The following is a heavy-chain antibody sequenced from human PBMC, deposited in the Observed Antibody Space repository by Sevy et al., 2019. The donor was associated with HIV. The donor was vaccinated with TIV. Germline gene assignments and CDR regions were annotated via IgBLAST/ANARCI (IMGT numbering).Heavy chain of an antibody. CDR3: ARGGGNGWYYFDY. J-gene: IGHJ4*02. Sequence: ASVKVSCKASGGIFRTNAFSWVRQAPGQGLEWMGGIIPVLGTVNYARKCQGRVTITADESTKTVYMVLSSLRSEDTSVYYCARGGGNGWYYFDYWGQETLVTVSS. CDR2: IIPVLGTV. CDR1: GGIFRTNA. V-gene: IGHV1-69*13. D-gene: IGHD6-19*01.